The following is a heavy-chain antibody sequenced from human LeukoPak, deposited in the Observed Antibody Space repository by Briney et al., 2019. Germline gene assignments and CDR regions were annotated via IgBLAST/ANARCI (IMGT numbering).Heavy chain of an antibody. Sequence: GGSLRLSCAASGFTFSSYGMHWVRLAPGRGLEWVVVIWYDGSGQYYADSVKGRFTISRDNSKNTLYLQMNSLRAEDTAVYYCARDYNYVTDYWGQGTLVTVSS. D-gene: IGHD5-18*01. J-gene: IGHJ4*02. CDR2: IWYDGSGQ. CDR1: GFTFSSYG. V-gene: IGHV3-33*01. CDR3: ARDYNYVTDY.